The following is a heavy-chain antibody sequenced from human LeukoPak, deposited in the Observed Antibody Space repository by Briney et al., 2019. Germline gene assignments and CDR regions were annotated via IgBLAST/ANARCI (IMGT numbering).Heavy chain of an antibody. V-gene: IGHV1-69*06. CDR3: ARDEGRVAPDI. J-gene: IGHJ3*02. Sequence: SVKVSCKASGGTFSIYAISWVRQAPGQGLEWMGEIIPIFGTANYAQKFQGRVTITADKSTSTAYMELSSLRSEDTAVYYCARDEGRVAPDIWGRGTMVTVSS. CDR1: GGTFSIYA. D-gene: IGHD3-3*01. CDR2: IIPIFGTA.